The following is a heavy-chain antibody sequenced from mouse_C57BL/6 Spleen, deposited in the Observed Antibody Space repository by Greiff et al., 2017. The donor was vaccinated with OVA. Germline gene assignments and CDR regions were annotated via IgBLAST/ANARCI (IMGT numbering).Heavy chain of an antibody. CDR1: GFNIKDYY. D-gene: IGHD2-2*01. J-gene: IGHJ1*03. Sequence: EVQLQQSGAELVKPGASVKLSCTASGFNIKDYYMHWVKQRTEQGLEWIGRIDPEDGETKYAPKFPGKATITADTSSNTAYLQLSSLTSEDTAVYYCARVGGYHWYFDVWGTGTTVTVSS. V-gene: IGHV14-2*01. CDR3: ARVGGYHWYFDV. CDR2: IDPEDGET.